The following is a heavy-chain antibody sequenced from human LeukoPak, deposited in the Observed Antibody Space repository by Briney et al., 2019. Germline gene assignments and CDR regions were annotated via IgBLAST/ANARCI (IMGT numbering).Heavy chain of an antibody. CDR1: GGSISSDGYY. D-gene: IGHD6-13*01. CDR3: ARGTGGAAAADFDP. J-gene: IGHJ5*02. Sequence: PSETLSLTCTVSGGSISSDGYYWSWIRQHPGKGLEWIGAIYYTGSTYYNPSLKSRATISVDTSKNHFSLKLTSVTAADTAVYYRARGTGGAAAADFDPWGQGTLVTVSS. CDR2: IYYTGST. V-gene: IGHV4-31*03.